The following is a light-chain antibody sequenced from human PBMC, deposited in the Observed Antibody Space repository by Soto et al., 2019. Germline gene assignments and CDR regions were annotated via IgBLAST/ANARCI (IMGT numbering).Light chain of an antibody. J-gene: IGLJ3*02. V-gene: IGLV2-14*01. CDR1: SSDVGGYNY. Sequence: QSVLTQPASVSGSPGQSITISCTGTSSDVGGYNYVSWYQQHPGKVPKLVIYEVTNRPSGVSNRFSGSKSGNTASLTISGLQAEDEADYYCFSFTRSTTWVSGGGTKLTVL. CDR2: EVT. CDR3: FSFTRSTTWV.